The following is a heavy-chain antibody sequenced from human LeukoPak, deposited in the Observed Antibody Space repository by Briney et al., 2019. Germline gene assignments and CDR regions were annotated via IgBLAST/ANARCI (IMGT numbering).Heavy chain of an antibody. D-gene: IGHD3-10*01. V-gene: IGHV3-21*01. CDR2: ISSSSSYI. J-gene: IGHJ4*02. Sequence: GSLRLSCAASGFTFSSYSVNWVRQAPGKGLEWVSSISSSSSYIYYADSVKGRFTISRDNAKNSLYLQMNSLRAEDTAVYYCARDPGDASWFGIHVDYWGQGTLVTVSS. CDR1: GFTFSSYS. CDR3: ARDPGDASWFGIHVDY.